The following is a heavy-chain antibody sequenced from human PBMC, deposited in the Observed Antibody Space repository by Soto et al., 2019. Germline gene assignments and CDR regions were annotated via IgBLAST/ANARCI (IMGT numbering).Heavy chain of an antibody. CDR1: GYTFTSHG. Sequence: QVQLVQSEAEVKKPGASVKVSCKSSGYTFTSHGISWVRQAPGQGLEWMGWISPYNGNTNYAQKFQGRFTMTTDTSTSTAYMELRSLTSDDTAVYYCARDDESSSWYRYFDYWGQGTLVTVSS. CDR2: ISPYNGNT. V-gene: IGHV1-18*01. J-gene: IGHJ4*02. D-gene: IGHD6-13*01. CDR3: ARDDESSSWYRYFDY.